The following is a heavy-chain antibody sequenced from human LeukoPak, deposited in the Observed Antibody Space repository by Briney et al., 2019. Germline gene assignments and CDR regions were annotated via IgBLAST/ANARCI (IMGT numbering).Heavy chain of an antibody. J-gene: IGHJ6*03. CDR2: ITHSGST. CDR1: GGSFSGYY. CDR3: ARGRTGVVVVPAARYYMDV. Sequence: SETLSLTCAVYGGSFSGYYWSWIRQPPGKGLEWIGEITHSGSTNYNPSLKSRVTISADTSKNQFSLKLSSVTAADTAVYYCARGRTGVVVVPAARYYMDVWGKGTTVTVSS. V-gene: IGHV4-34*01. D-gene: IGHD2-2*01.